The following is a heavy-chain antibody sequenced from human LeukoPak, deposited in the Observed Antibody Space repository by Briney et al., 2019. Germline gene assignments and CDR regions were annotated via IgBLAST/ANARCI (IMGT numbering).Heavy chain of an antibody. CDR1: GFTFSTYA. CDR2: ISGDGGST. J-gene: IGHJ4*02. Sequence: GGSLRLSCAASGFTFSTYAMHWVRQAPGKGLEWVSLISGDGGSTYYADSVKGRFTISRDNSKNSLYLQMNSLRTEDTALYYCAKPFGYSSGWPDYWGQGTLVTVSS. V-gene: IGHV3-43*02. CDR3: AKPFGYSSGWPDY. D-gene: IGHD6-19*01.